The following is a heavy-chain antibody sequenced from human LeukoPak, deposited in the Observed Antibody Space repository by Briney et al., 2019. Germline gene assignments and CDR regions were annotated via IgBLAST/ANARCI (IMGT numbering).Heavy chain of an antibody. J-gene: IGHJ4*02. CDR1: GFTFSSYA. CDR3: AKLDYYDTH. V-gene: IGHV3-23*01. D-gene: IGHD3-22*01. CDR2: ITGSSAST. Sequence: GGSLRLSCAASGFTFSSYAMSWVRQAPGKGLEWVSSITGSSASTYYADSVKGRFTISRDNSKNTLYLLMNSLRAEDTAVYFCAKLDYYDTHWGQGTLVTVSS.